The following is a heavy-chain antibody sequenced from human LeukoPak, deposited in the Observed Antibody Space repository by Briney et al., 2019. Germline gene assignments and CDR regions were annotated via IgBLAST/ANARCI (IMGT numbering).Heavy chain of an antibody. Sequence: GGSLRLSCAASGFTFSSYAMSWVRQAPGKGPEWVSAISGSGGSTYYADSVKGRFTISRDNSKNTLYLQMNSLRAEDTAVYYCAKDRGRGSYSKFGAFDIWGQGTMVTVSS. CDR3: AKDRGRGSYSKFGAFDI. CDR1: GFTFSSYA. CDR2: ISGSGGST. J-gene: IGHJ3*02. D-gene: IGHD1-26*01. V-gene: IGHV3-23*01.